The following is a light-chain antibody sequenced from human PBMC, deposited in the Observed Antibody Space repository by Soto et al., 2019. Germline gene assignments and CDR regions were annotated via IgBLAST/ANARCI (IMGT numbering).Light chain of an antibody. V-gene: IGLV2-14*01. CDR3: SSYRISGFLV. CDR2: EVS. J-gene: IGLJ1*01. Sequence: QSALTQPASVSGSPGQSITISCTGTSSDVGGYHYVSWYQQHPGKAPKVMIYEVSNRPSGVSNRFSGSKSGNTASLTISGHKAEDDDYYYCSSYRISGFLVFGTGTKLTVL. CDR1: SSDVGGYHY.